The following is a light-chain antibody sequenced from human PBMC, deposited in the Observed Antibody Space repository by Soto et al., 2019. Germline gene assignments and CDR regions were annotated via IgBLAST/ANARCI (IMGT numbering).Light chain of an antibody. J-gene: IGKJ1*01. Sequence: IVVTRAPATLSVSPGERATLSCRASQSITRNLAWYQQSPGQAPRLLIYGASTRATGIPARCSGSGSGTEFTLTINSLQSEDVAVYYCQQYNNWPMWTFGPGTKVDIK. CDR2: GAS. CDR3: QQYNNWPMWT. V-gene: IGKV3-15*01. CDR1: QSITRN.